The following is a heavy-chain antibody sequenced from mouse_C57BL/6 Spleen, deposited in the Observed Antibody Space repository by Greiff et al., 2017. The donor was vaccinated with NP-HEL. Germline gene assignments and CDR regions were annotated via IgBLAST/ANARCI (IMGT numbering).Heavy chain of an antibody. CDR3: ARSGNPLAMDY. J-gene: IGHJ4*01. CDR2: IYPRSGNT. CDR1: GYTFTSYG. D-gene: IGHD2-1*01. Sequence: QVQLKESGAELARPGASVKLSCKASGYTFTSYGISWVKQRTGQGLEWIGEIYPRSGNTYYNEKFKGKATLTADKSSSTAYMELRSLTSEDSAVYFCARSGNPLAMDYWGQGTSVTVSS. V-gene: IGHV1-81*01.